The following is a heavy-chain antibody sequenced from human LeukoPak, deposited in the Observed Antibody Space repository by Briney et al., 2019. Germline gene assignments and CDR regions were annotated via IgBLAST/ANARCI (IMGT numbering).Heavy chain of an antibody. V-gene: IGHV3-9*01. J-gene: IGHJ4*02. D-gene: IGHD1-26*01. CDR1: GLIFDDYA. Sequence: GGSLRLSCVASGLIFDDYAMHWVRQVPGKGLEWDAGISWSSDRVDYADSVKGRFTISRDNAKNSLHLQMNSLRREDTALYFCVKDMFGRDRGTYYPFESWGQGTLVSVSP. CDR2: ISWSSDRV. CDR3: VKDMFGRDRGTYYPFES.